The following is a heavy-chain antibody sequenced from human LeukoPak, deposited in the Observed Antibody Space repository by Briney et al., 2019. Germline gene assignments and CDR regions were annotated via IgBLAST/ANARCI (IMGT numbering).Heavy chain of an antibody. J-gene: IGHJ4*02. CDR3: ARGRPRITMIVVVPRRYFDY. CDR2: INHSGST. D-gene: IGHD3-22*01. Sequence: PSETLSLTCAVYGGSFSGYYWSWIRQPPGKGLEWIGEINHSGSTNYNPSLKSRVTISVDTSKNQFSLKLSSVTAADTAVYYCARGRPRITMIVVVPRRYFDYWGQGTLVTVSS. V-gene: IGHV4-34*01. CDR1: GGSFSGYY.